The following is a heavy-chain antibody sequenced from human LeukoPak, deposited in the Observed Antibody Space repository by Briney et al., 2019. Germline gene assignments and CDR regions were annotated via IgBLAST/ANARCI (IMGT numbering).Heavy chain of an antibody. CDR1: GYSISSGYY. CDR2: IYHSGST. V-gene: IGHV4-38-2*02. CDR3: ARHTYDYGDQGGIDY. J-gene: IGHJ4*02. Sequence: SETLSLTCTVSGYSISSGYYWGWIRQPPGKGLEWIGSIYHSGSTYYNPSLKSRVTISVDTSKNQFSLKLSSVTAADTAVYYCARHTYDYGDQGGIDYWGQGTLVTVSS. D-gene: IGHD4-17*01.